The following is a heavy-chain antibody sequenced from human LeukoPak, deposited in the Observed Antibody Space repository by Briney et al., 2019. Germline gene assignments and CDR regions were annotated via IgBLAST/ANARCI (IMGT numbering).Heavy chain of an antibody. J-gene: IGHJ4*02. CDR1: GFTFSSYG. CDR3: ARVKSPLWVLGDY. Sequence: GRSLRLSCAASGFTFSSYGMHWVRQAPGKGLEWVAVISYDGSNKYYADSVKGRFTISRDNSKNTLYLQMNSLRAEDTAVYYCARVKSPLWVLGDYWGQGTLVTVSS. CDR2: ISYDGSNK. D-gene: IGHD3-10*01. V-gene: IGHV3-30*03.